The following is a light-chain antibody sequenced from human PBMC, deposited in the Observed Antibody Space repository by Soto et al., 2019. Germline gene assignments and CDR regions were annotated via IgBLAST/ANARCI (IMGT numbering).Light chain of an antibody. CDR1: QDISDV. Sequence: DLHMTQSTSALSASVGASVTITCQASQDISDVLNWYQQQPGKAPKVLIYDASKLQTGVPSRFSGRGSGKDFTFTISSLQPDDSGTYYCQQFYDLPITFGQGHDWRL. CDR3: QQFYDLPIT. CDR2: DAS. J-gene: IGKJ5*01. V-gene: IGKV1-33*01.